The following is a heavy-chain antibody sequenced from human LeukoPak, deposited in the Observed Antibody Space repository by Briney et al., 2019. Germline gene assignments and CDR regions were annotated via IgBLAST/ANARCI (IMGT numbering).Heavy chain of an antibody. V-gene: IGHV4-34*01. D-gene: IGHD3-3*01. Sequence: SETLSLTCAVYGGSFSGYYWSWIRQPPGKGLEWMGEINHSGSTNYNPSLKSRVTISVDTSKNQFSLKLSSVTAADTAVYYCARCGKKNYDFWSGHYYYYYMDVWGKGTTVTVSS. CDR2: INHSGST. J-gene: IGHJ6*03. CDR1: GGSFSGYY. CDR3: ARCGKKNYDFWSGHYYYYYMDV.